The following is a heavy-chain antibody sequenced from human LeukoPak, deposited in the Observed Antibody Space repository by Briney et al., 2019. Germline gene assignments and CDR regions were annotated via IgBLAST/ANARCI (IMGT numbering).Heavy chain of an antibody. J-gene: IGHJ4*02. Sequence: GGSLRLTCAASGFTSSSYSMNWVRQAPGKGLEWGSYISGSSSTIYYADSVKGRFTISRDNGKNTLYLQMNSLGAEDTAVYYCARGSTYYDSSGQVPFDYWGQGTLVIVSS. CDR3: ARGSTYYDSSGQVPFDY. CDR1: GFTSSSYS. V-gene: IGHV3-48*01. D-gene: IGHD3-22*01. CDR2: ISGSSSTI.